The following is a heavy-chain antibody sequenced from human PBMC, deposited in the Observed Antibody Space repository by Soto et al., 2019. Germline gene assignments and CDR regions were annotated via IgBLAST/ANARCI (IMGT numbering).Heavy chain of an antibody. Sequence: WTWIRQHPGKGLEWIGYIYYTGGAYYNPSLKSRAILSLDTSKSQFSLNLTSVTAADTAVYYCARGLTMLRVVMDSWGEGTLVTVSS. V-gene: IGHV4-31*02. CDR3: ARGLTMLRVVMDS. CDR2: IYYTGGA. J-gene: IGHJ4*02. D-gene: IGHD3-10*01.